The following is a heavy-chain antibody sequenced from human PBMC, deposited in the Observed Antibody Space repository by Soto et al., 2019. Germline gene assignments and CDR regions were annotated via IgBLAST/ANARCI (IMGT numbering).Heavy chain of an antibody. V-gene: IGHV5-51*01. Sequence: GESLKISCKGSGYSFTNYWIGWVRQMPGKGLEWMGTIYLGDSDTKYNPSFQGQVTISADKSITTTYLQWSSLKASDTAIYYCAASIFYYGMDVWGQGTTVTVSS. CDR2: IYLGDSDT. CDR3: AASIFYYGMDV. CDR1: GYSFTNYW. J-gene: IGHJ6*02.